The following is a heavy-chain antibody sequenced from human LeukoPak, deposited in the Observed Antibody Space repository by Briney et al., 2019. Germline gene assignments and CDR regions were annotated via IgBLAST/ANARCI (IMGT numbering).Heavy chain of an antibody. J-gene: IGHJ4*02. CDR2: IYGGGTT. CDR3: ARDREGTSF. D-gene: IGHD1-14*01. V-gene: IGHV3-53*01. CDR1: GITVSRTY. Sequence: GGSLRLSCAAFGITVSRTYMSWVRQRPGKGLEWLSVIYGGGTTYYADSVKGRFIISRDHSKNTLYFQMNSLRLEDTAVYYCARDREGTSFWGQGTLVTVSS.